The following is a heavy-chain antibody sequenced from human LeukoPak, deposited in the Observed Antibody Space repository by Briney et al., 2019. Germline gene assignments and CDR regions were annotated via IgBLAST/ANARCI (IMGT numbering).Heavy chain of an antibody. CDR1: GGSISSYY. V-gene: IGHV4-39*01. J-gene: IGHJ3*02. Sequence: SETLSLTCTVSGGSISSYYWGWIRQPPGKGLEWIGSIYYSGSTYYNPSLKSRVTISVDTSKNQFSLKLSSVTAADTAVYYCARAPRGPYCSSTSCYVLPLVIVVAGGAFDIWGQGTMVTVSS. D-gene: IGHD2-2*01. CDR2: IYYSGST. CDR3: ARAPRGPYCSSTSCYVLPLVIVVAGGAFDI.